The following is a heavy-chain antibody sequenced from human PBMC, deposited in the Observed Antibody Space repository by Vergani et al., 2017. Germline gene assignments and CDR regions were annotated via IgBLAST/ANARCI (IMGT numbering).Heavy chain of an antibody. Sequence: EVQLLESGGGLVQPGGSLRLSCAASGFTFSSYAMSWVRQAPGKGLEWVSAISGSGGSTYYADSVKGRFTISADKSISTAYLQWSSLKASDTAMYYCARRVLTGPAADYWGQGTLVTVSS. CDR2: ISGSGGST. J-gene: IGHJ4*02. V-gene: IGHV3-23*01. CDR1: GFTFSSYA. D-gene: IGHD3-9*01. CDR3: ARRVLTGPAADY.